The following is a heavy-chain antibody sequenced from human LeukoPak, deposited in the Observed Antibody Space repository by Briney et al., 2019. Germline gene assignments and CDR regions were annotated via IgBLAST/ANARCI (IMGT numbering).Heavy chain of an antibody. CDR1: GFTFSSIA. Sequence: GGSLRLSCAASGFTFSSIAMSWVRQAPDKGLEWVSTISGSGGGTYYADSVKGWFTISRDDSKNTLYLQMNSLRADDTAVYYCAKDLGRYRNNFFDYWGQGNLVTVSS. CDR2: ISGSGGGT. V-gene: IGHV3-23*01. D-gene: IGHD1-26*01. CDR3: AKDLGRYRNNFFDY. J-gene: IGHJ4*02.